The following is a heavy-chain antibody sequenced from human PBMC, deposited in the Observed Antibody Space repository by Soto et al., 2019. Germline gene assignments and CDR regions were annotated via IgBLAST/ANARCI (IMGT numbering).Heavy chain of an antibody. J-gene: IGHJ4*02. CDR1: GFTFTRYS. V-gene: IGHV3-21*06. CDR2: ISSTTNYI. D-gene: IGHD1-7*01. CDR3: ARESEDLTSNLYS. Sequence: EVQLVESVGGLVKPGGSLRLSCAASGFTFTRYSMNWVRQAPGKGLEWVSSISSTTNYIYYGDSMKGRFTIARDNAKNSLYLEMNSLRAEDTAVYYCARESEDLTSNLYSWGPGNRVTVSS.